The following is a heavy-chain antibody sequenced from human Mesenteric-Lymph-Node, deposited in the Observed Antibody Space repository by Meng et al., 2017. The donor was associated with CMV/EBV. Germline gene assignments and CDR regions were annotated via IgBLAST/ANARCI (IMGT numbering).Heavy chain of an antibody. CDR1: GFTFNDFY. Sequence: GGSLRLSCEASGFTFNDFYMSWIRQAPGKGLEWVSYISSSGTTKYYADSVKGRFTISRDNAKNSLYLQMNSLRAEDTAVYHCARALPDDFWSGGGGMDVWGQGTTVTVSS. J-gene: IGHJ6*02. V-gene: IGHV3-11*04. CDR3: ARALPDDFWSGGGGMDV. CDR2: ISSSGTTK. D-gene: IGHD3-3*01.